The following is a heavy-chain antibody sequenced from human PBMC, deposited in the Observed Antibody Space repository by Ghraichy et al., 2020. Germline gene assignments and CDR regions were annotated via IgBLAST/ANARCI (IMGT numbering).Heavy chain of an antibody. CDR2: IYYSGST. V-gene: IGHV4-59*08. CDR1: GGSISRYY. Sequence: SETLSLTCTVSGGSISRYYWSWIRQPPGKGLEWIGYIYYSGSTNYNPSLKSRVRISVDTSKNQFSLKLSAVTAADTATYYCARHRGGGWPDAFDIGGQGTMVGFSS. J-gene: IGHJ3*02. D-gene: IGHD6-19*01. CDR3: ARHRGGGWPDAFDI.